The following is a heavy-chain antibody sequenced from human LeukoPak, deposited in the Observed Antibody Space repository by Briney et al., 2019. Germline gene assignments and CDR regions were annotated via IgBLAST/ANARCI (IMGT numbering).Heavy chain of an antibody. V-gene: IGHV1-69*04. CDR2: INPILGIA. CDR3: AREITYYYDGDI. J-gene: IGHJ3*02. D-gene: IGHD3-22*01. Sequence: SVKVSCKASGGTFSSYAISWVRQAPGQGFEWMGRINPILGIANYAQKFQGRVTITADKSTSTAYMELSSLRSEDTAVYYCAREITYYYDGDIWGQGTMVTVPS. CDR1: GGTFSSYA.